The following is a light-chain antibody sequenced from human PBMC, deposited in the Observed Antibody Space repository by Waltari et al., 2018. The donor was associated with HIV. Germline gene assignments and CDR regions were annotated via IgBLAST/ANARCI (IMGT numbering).Light chain of an antibody. CDR2: YDS. V-gene: IGLV3-21*04. J-gene: IGLJ1*01. Sequence: SYVLTQPPSVSVAPGKTARITCGGNNIGSKSVHWYQQKPGQAPVLVIYYDSDRPSGIPERFSGYNSGNTATLTISRVEAGDEADYYCQVWDSSSDHPVFGTGTKVTVL. CDR3: QVWDSSSDHPV. CDR1: NIGSKS.